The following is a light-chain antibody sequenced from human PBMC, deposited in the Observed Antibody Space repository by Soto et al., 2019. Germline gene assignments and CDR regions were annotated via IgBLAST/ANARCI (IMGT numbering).Light chain of an antibody. CDR2: SNN. J-gene: IGLJ3*02. V-gene: IGLV1-47*01. CDR3: ATRDDSLSGWV. Sequence: QSVLTQPPSASGTPGQRVTISCSGSSSNIWSNFVYWYQQFPGTAPKLIIYSNNERPSGVPDRFSGFKSGTSASLAISGLRYEDEADYYCATRDDSLSGWVFGGGTKVTVL. CDR1: SSNIWSNF.